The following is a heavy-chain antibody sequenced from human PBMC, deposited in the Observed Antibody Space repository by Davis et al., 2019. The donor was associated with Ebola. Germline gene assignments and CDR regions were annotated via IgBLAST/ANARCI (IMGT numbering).Heavy chain of an antibody. J-gene: IGHJ4*02. CDR1: GFTFSSYA. CDR3: AKEEGSFDY. CDR2: ISYDGSNK. V-gene: IGHV3-30-3*02. D-gene: IGHD2/OR15-2a*01. Sequence: PGGSLRLSCAASGFTFSSYAMHWVRQAPGKGLEWVAVISYDGSNKYYADSVKGRFTISRDNSKNTLYLQMNSLRAEDTAVYYCAKEEGSFDYWGQGTLVTVSS.